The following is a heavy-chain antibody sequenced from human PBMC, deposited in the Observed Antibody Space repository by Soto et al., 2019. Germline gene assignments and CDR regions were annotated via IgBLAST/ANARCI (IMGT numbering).Heavy chain of an antibody. CDR3: ARGGNYYDSSGYYLRS. Sequence: QVQLQESGPGLVKPSHTLSLTCTVSGGSISSGGYYWSWIRQHPGKGLEWIGYIYYSGSTYYNPSLKSRVTISVDTSKNQFSLKLSSVTAADTAVYYCARGGNYYDSSGYYLRSWGQGTLVTVSS. CDR1: GGSISSGGYY. D-gene: IGHD3-22*01. V-gene: IGHV4-31*03. J-gene: IGHJ4*02. CDR2: IYYSGST.